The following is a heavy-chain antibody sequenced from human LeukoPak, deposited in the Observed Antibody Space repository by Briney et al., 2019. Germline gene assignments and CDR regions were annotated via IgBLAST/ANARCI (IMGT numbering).Heavy chain of an antibody. Sequence: PSETLSLTCAVSGDSISSKWWSWVRQPPGKGLEWIGEIYHSGTTNYNPPLKSRVTISVDKSKNQFSLNLSSVTAADTAVYYCAMHSGWSGLDCWGQGSLVTVSS. CDR2: IYHSGTT. D-gene: IGHD6-19*01. J-gene: IGHJ4*02. CDR3: AMHSGWSGLDC. CDR1: GDSISSKW. V-gene: IGHV4-4*02.